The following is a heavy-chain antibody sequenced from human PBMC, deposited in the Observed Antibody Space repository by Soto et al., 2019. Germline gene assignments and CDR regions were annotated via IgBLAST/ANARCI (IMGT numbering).Heavy chain of an antibody. CDR1: GYTFTSYD. J-gene: IGHJ4*02. Sequence: ASVKVSCKASGYTFTSYDISWVRQATGQGPEWMGWINPNSGNTVYAQKFQGRVTLTRNTSISTAYMEVSSLRSDDTAVYYCERECFIEATGLLRNWGQGTLVPVSS. V-gene: IGHV1-8*01. CDR3: ERECFIEATGLLRN. D-gene: IGHD3-16*01. CDR2: INPNSGNT.